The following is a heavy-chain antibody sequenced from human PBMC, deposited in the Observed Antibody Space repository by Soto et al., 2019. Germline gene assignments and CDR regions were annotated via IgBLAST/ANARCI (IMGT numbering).Heavy chain of an antibody. D-gene: IGHD3-3*01. Sequence: KVSCKASGDTFTTYDINWLRQMPGKGLEWMGIIYPGDSDTRYSPSFQGQVTISADKSISTAYLQWSSLKASDTAMYYCARPPNYDFWSGYYESGMDVWGQGTTVTVSS. CDR1: GDTFTTYD. V-gene: IGHV5-51*01. CDR2: IYPGDSDT. CDR3: ARPPNYDFWSGYYESGMDV. J-gene: IGHJ6*02.